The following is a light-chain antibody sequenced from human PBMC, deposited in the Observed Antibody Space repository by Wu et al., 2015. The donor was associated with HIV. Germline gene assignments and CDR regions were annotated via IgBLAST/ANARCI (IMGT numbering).Light chain of an antibody. Sequence: EIVLTQSPAALSISPGERVTLSCRASRSVSSAVAWYQQKPGQAPRLLIYDASKRATGIPARFSGSGSEKDFTLTISSLQSEDFAVYHCQQYNNWSGYSFGQGTKLEIK. CDR1: RSVSSA. CDR2: DAS. V-gene: IGKV3-11*01. CDR3: QQYNNWSGYS. J-gene: IGKJ2*03.